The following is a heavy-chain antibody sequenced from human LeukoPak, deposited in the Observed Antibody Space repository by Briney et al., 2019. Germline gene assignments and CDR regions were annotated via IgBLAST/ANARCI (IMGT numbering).Heavy chain of an antibody. CDR1: GFTFSSYS. Sequence: GGSLRLSCAASGFTFSSYSMNWVRQAPGKGLEWVSSISSSSSYIYYADSVKGRFTISRDNAKNSLYLQMNSLRVEDTAVYYCARGDYYYGSGRYDYWGQGTLVTVSS. J-gene: IGHJ4*02. CDR3: ARGDYYYGSGRYDY. CDR2: ISSSSSYI. V-gene: IGHV3-21*01. D-gene: IGHD3-10*01.